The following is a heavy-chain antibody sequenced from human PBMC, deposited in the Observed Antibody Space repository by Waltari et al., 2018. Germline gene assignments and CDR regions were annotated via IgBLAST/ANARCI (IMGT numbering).Heavy chain of an antibody. CDR3: ARGFSGKYYDFWSGLDYFDY. CDR1: GGTFSSYA. Sequence: QVQLVQSGAEVKKPGSSVKVSCKASGGTFSSYAISWVRQAPGQGLEWMGGIIPIFGTANYAQKFHGRVTITTDESTSTAYMELSSLRSEDTAVYYCARGFSGKYYDFWSGLDYFDYWGQGTLVTVSS. V-gene: IGHV1-69*05. CDR2: IIPIFGTA. J-gene: IGHJ4*02. D-gene: IGHD3-3*01.